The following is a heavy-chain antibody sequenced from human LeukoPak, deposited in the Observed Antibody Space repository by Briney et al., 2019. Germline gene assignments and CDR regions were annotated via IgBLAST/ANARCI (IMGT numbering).Heavy chain of an antibody. CDR3: ASNVEYSSSWYGVGWFDP. CDR2: IYTSGST. V-gene: IGHV4-61*02. J-gene: IGHJ5*02. D-gene: IGHD6-13*01. Sequence: SESLPLTCTVSGGSISSGSYGWSWIRQPAGKGLEWIGRIYTSGSTNYNPSLKSRVTISVDTSKNQFSLKLSSVTAADTAVYYCASNVEYSSSWYGVGWFDPWGQGTLVTVSS. CDR1: GGSISSGSYG.